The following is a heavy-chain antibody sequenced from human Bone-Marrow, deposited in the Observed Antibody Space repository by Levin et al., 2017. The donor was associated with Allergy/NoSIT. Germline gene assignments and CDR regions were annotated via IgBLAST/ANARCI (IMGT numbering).Heavy chain of an antibody. J-gene: IGHJ5*02. CDR2: ILFDGSKA. V-gene: IGHV3-30*04. CDR3: ARDMSHYGGKSGWFDP. D-gene: IGHD4-23*01. CDR1: GFTFSNHA. Sequence: GESLKISCAASGFTFSNHAMHWVRQAPGKGLEWVAIILFDGSKAYYPDSVNGRFTMSRDNSKNTVDLHMNSLRVEDTALYFCARDMSHYGGKSGWFDPWGQGALVSVSS.